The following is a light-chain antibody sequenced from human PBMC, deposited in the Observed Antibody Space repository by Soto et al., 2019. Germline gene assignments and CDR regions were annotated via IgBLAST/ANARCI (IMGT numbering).Light chain of an antibody. V-gene: IGLV2-23*02. Sequence: QSALTQPASVSGSPVQSITISCTGTSSDIGSYTLVSWYQQHPGKAPKVMIYEVDKWPSGVSTRFSGSRSGNTASLTISGLQAEDEADYFCCSYAGGFTYVFGTGTKVAVL. CDR1: SSDIGSYTL. CDR2: EVD. CDR3: CSYAGGFTYV. J-gene: IGLJ1*01.